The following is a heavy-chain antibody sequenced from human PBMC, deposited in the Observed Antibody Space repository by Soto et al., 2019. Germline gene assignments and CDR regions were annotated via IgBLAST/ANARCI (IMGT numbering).Heavy chain of an antibody. Sequence: QVQLVQSGAEVKKPGASVTVSCRSSGDTFNDYYIHWVRQAPGQGLEWMGWINPNGGVTKYAQKFQGWVSMTRDTAIRTVYMQLSRLRSDDTAVYYCARDSGGATATLAYSYFYMDVWGTGTTVTVSS. CDR2: INPNGGVT. CDR1: GDTFNDYY. J-gene: IGHJ6*03. V-gene: IGHV1-2*04. CDR3: ARDSGGATATLAYSYFYMDV. D-gene: IGHD5-12*01.